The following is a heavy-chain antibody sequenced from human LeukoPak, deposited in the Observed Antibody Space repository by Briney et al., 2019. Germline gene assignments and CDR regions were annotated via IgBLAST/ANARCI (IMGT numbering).Heavy chain of an antibody. CDR3: ARSTSDCYGSSLRFDY. CDR1: GGTFSSYA. V-gene: IGHV1-69*05. J-gene: IGHJ4*02. Sequence: ASVKVSCKASGGTFSSYAISWVRQAPGQGLEWMGGIIPIFGTANYAQKFQGRVTITTDESTSTAYMELSSLRSEDTAVYYCARSTSDCYGSSLRFDYWGQGTLVTVSS. D-gene: IGHD2-21*02. CDR2: IIPIFGTA.